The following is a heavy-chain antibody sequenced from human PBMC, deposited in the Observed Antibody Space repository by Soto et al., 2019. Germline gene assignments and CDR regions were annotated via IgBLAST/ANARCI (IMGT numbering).Heavy chain of an antibody. J-gene: IGHJ6*02. CDR1: GGSISSSNW. CDR3: ARERVLGYGMDV. D-gene: IGHD2-15*01. V-gene: IGHV4-4*02. CDR2: IYHSGST. Sequence: PSETLSLTCTVSGGSISSSNWWSCVRQPPGKGLEWIGEIYHSGSTNYNPSLKSRVTISVDKSKNQFSLKLSSVTAADTAVYYCARERVLGYGMDVWGQGTTVTVSS.